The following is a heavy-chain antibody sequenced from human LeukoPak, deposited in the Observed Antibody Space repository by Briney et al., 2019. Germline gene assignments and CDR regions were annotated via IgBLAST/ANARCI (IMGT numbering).Heavy chain of an antibody. CDR3: AKERGGEFDS. Sequence: YPGGSLRLSCAASGFTFSSYGMSWVRQAPGKGLEWVSAITGSGGSTYYADSVKGRFTISRDNSKSTLYLQMNGLRAEDTALYYCAKERGGEFDSWGQGNLVTVSS. CDR1: GFTFSSYG. J-gene: IGHJ4*02. D-gene: IGHD2-21*01. V-gene: IGHV3-23*01. CDR2: ITGSGGST.